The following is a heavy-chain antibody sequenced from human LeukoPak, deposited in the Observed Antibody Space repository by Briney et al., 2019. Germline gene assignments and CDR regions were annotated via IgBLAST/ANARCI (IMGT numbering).Heavy chain of an antibody. CDR2: ISGSGGTT. CDR3: ARGGYSAGWTNNYYYYYGMDV. Sequence: AGGSLRLSCAASGFTFSSYSMNWVRQAPGKGLEWVSAISGSGGTTYYADSVKGRFTISRDNSKNTLYLQMNSLRAEDTAVYYCARGGYSAGWTNNYYYYYGMDVWGQGTTVTVSS. V-gene: IGHV3-23*01. D-gene: IGHD2-2*03. CDR1: GFTFSSYS. J-gene: IGHJ6*02.